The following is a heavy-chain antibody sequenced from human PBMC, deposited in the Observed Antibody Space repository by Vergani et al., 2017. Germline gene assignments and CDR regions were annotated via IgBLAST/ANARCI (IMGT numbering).Heavy chain of an antibody. V-gene: IGHV4-34*01. D-gene: IGHD6-25*01. CDR1: GGSFSGYY. Sequence: QVQLQQWGAGLLKPSETLALTCAVYGGSFSGYYWSWIRQPPGKGLEWIGEINHSGSTNYNPSLKSRVTISVDTSKNQFSLKLRSVTAADTAVYYCARVDTXVPATSHFYYMDVWGKGTTVVVSS. CDR3: ARVDTXVPATSHFYYMDV. CDR2: INHSGST. J-gene: IGHJ6*03.